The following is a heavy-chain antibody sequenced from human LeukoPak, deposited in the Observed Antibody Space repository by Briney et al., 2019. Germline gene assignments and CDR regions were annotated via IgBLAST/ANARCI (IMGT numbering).Heavy chain of an antibody. Sequence: PGGSLRLSCAASGFTFSSYSMNWVRQAPGKGLEWVSSISSSSSYIYYADSVKGRFTISRDNAKNSLYLQMNSLRAEDMALYYCAKDMRPIAVAGATIDYWGQGTLVTVSS. CDR1: GFTFSSYS. D-gene: IGHD6-19*01. CDR2: ISSSSSYI. J-gene: IGHJ4*02. CDR3: AKDMRPIAVAGATIDY. V-gene: IGHV3-21*04.